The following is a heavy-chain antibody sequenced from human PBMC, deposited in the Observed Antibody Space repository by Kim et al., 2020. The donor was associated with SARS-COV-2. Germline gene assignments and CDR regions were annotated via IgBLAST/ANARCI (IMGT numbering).Heavy chain of an antibody. CDR1: GGSISSSSYY. D-gene: IGHD1-1*01. CDR3: ARYGTNEGGAFDI. CDR2: IYYSGST. J-gene: IGHJ3*02. Sequence: SETLSLTCTVSGGSISSSSYYWGWIRQPPGQGLEWIGNIYYSGSTYYNPTLKSRITISVDTYQNQFSLRLSSVTAADTAVYYCARYGTNEGGAFDIWGQG. V-gene: IGHV4-39*01.